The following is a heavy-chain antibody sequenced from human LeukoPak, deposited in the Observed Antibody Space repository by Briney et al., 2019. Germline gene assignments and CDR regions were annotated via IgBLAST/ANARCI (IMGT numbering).Heavy chain of an antibody. J-gene: IGHJ4*02. CDR3: ARVGQQLVSNYFDY. CDR2: ISSSSSYI. CDR1: GFTFSSYS. Sequence: GGSLRLSCAASGFTFSSYSMNWVRQAPGKGLEWVSSISSSSSYIYYADSVKGRFTISRDNAKNSLYLQMNSLRAEDTAVYYCARVGQQLVSNYFDYWGQGTLVTVSS. D-gene: IGHD6-13*01. V-gene: IGHV3-21*01.